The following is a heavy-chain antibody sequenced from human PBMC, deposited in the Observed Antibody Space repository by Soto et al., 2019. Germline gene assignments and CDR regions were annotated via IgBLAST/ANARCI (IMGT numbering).Heavy chain of an antibody. J-gene: IGHJ5*02. V-gene: IGHV1-3*01. CDR1: GYTFTSYA. CDR2: INAGNGNT. CDR3: ARAAGYSISWYNLVGWFDP. D-gene: IGHD6-13*01. Sequence: QVQLVQSGAEVKKPGASVKVSCKASGYTFTSYAMHWVRQAPGQRLEWMGWINAGNGNTKYSQKFQGRVTLTRDTSASTAYMELSSLRSEDTAVYSCARAAGYSISWYNLVGWFDPWFQGTLVTLSS.